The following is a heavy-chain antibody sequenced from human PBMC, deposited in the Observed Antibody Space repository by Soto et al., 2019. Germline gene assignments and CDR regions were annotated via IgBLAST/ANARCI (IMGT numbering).Heavy chain of an antibody. Sequence: SETLSLTCTVSGGYISSGGYYWSRVRQQPGKGLEWIGYIYYSGTAEYNPSLESRVAISLDASKRHFYLRMNSVTAADKAVYYCARVKIRWYYFDTCGQRTLVTVSS. V-gene: IGHV4-31*03. J-gene: IGHJ4*02. CDR2: IYYSGTA. CDR1: GGYISSGGYY. CDR3: ARVKIRWYYFDT. D-gene: IGHD3-16*01.